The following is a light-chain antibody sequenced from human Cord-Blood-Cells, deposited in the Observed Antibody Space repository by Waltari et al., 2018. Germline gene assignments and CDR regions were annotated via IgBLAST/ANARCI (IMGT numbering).Light chain of an antibody. J-gene: IGKJ2*01. CDR1: QSVSSSY. CDR3: QQYGSSLYT. Sequence: DIVLTQSPGTVSLSPGESATLSCRASQSVSSSYLAWYQQKPGQAPRLLIYGASSRATGIPDRFSGSGSGTDFTLTISRLEPEDFAVYYCQQYGSSLYTFGQGTKLEIK. V-gene: IGKV3-20*01. CDR2: GAS.